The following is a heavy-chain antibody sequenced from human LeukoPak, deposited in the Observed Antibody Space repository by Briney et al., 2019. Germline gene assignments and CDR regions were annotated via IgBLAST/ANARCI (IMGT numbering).Heavy chain of an antibody. CDR3: AKDPYSGYDIRVYFDY. V-gene: IGHV3-30*18. CDR2: ISYDGSNK. J-gene: IGHJ4*02. Sequence: PGGSLRLSCAASGFTFSSYGMHWVRQAPGKGLEWVAVISYDGSNKYYADSVKGRFTISRDNSKNTLYLQMNSLRAEDTAVYYCAKDPYSGYDIRVYFDYWGQGTLVTVSS. CDR1: GFTFSSYG. D-gene: IGHD5-12*01.